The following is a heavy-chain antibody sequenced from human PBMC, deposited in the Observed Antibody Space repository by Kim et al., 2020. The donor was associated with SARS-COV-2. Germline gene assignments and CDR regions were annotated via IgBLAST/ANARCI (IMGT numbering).Heavy chain of an antibody. CDR3: ARMGSSGSDTEFDY. Sequence: SETLSLTCAVYGGSFSGYYWSWIRQPPGKGLEWIGEINHSGSTNYNPSLKSRVTISVDTSKNQFSLKLSSVTAADTAVYYCARMGSSGSDTEFDYWGQGTLVTVSS. CDR2: INHSGST. CDR1: GGSFSGYY. J-gene: IGHJ4*02. V-gene: IGHV4-34*01. D-gene: IGHD3-22*01.